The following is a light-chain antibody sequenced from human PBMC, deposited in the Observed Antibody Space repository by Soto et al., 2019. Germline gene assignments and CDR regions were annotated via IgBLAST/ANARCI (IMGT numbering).Light chain of an antibody. CDR3: QQYYSTPRT. J-gene: IGKJ1*01. Sequence: DIVMTQSPDSLAVSLGERATINCKSSQSVLYSSNNKNYLAWYQQKPGQPPKLLMYWASTRESGVPDRFSGSGSGTDFTLTISSLQAEDVAVSYCQQYYSTPRTFGQGTKVEIK. V-gene: IGKV4-1*01. CDR1: QSVLYSSNNKNY. CDR2: WAS.